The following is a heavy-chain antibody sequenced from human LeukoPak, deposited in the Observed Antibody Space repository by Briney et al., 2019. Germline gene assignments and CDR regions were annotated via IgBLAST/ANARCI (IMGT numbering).Heavy chain of an antibody. D-gene: IGHD4-23*01. CDR2: IIPIFGTA. V-gene: IGHV1-69*01. CDR1: GGTFSSYA. CDR3: ARTPPDYGGNYYFDY. Sequence: EASVKVSCKASGGTFSSYAISWVRQAPGQGLEWMGGIIPIFGTANYAQKFQGRVTITADESTGTAYMELSSLRSEDTAVYYCARTPPDYGGNYYFDYWGQGTLVTVSS. J-gene: IGHJ4*02.